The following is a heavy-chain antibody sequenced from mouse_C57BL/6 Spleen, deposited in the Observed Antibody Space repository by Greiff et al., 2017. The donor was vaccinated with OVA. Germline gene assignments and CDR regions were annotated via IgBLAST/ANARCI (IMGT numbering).Heavy chain of an antibody. CDR2: ISSGSSTI. J-gene: IGHJ2*01. CDR1: GFTFSDYG. CDR3: ARNGANYYGSSYVYFDY. D-gene: IGHD1-1*01. Sequence: DVKLVESGGGLVKPGGSLKLSCAASGFTFSDYGMHWVRQAPEKGLEWVAYISSGSSTIYYADTVKGRFTISRDNAKNTLFLQMTSLRSEDTAMYYCARNGANYYGSSYVYFDYWGQGTTLTVSS. V-gene: IGHV5-17*01.